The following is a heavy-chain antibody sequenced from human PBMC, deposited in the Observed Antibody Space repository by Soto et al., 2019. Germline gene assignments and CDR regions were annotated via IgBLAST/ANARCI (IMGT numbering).Heavy chain of an antibody. CDR1: GFTFSSYA. CDR3: ARGRYFEANWFDT. D-gene: IGHD3-9*01. V-gene: IGHV3-30-3*01. CDR2: ISYDGSNK. J-gene: IGHJ5*02. Sequence: GGSLRLSCAASGFTFSSYAMHWVRQAPGKGLEWVAVISYDGSNKYYADSVKGRFTISRDNSKNTLYLQMNSLRAEDTAVYYCARGRYFEANWFDTWGQGTLVTVSS.